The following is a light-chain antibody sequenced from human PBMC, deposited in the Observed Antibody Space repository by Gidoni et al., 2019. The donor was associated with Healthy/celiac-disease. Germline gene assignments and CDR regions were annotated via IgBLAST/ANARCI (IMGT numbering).Light chain of an antibody. CDR2: AAS. J-gene: IGKJ4*01. Sequence: DIQMTQSPSSLSGSVGDRVTITCRASQSMSSYLNCYQQKPGKDPKLLIYAASSLQSGVPSRFSGSGSGTDFTLTISSLQPEDFATYYCQQSYSTPKLTFGGGTKVEIK. V-gene: IGKV1-39*01. CDR3: QQSYSTPKLT. CDR1: QSMSSY.